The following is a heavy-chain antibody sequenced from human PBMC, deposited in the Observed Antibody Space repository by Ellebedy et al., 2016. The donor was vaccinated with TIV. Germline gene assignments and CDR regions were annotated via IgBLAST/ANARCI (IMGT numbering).Heavy chain of an antibody. Sequence: SLKISCAVSGFTFDDYGMHWVRQAPGKGLEWVSGISWNSGTRGYADSVKGRFTISRDNAKNSLFLQMNSLRPEDTALYYCARYYYDSSGYPPPDAFDIWGQGTMVTVSS. J-gene: IGHJ3*02. V-gene: IGHV3-9*01. CDR1: GFTFDDYG. D-gene: IGHD3-22*01. CDR2: ISWNSGTR. CDR3: ARYYYDSSGYPPPDAFDI.